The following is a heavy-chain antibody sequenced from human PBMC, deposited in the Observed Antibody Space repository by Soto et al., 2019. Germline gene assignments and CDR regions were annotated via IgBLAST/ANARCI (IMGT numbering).Heavy chain of an antibody. CDR3: EISGDSYNHRHDH. V-gene: IGHV4-61*01. Sequence: QVQLQESGPGLVKPSETLSLTCTVSGGSVRSDSYYWSWIRQPPGKGLEWIGYIYNSGRTNFNPSLKRRLTISVDTAKNQFSLKQTSVTTTDTAVYYCEISGDSYNHRHDHWGQRTLVTV. CDR1: GGSVRSDSYY. CDR2: IYNSGRT. J-gene: IGHJ4*02. D-gene: IGHD2-15*01.